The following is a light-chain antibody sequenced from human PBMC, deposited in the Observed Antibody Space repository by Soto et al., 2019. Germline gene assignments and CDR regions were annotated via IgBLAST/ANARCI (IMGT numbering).Light chain of an antibody. CDR1: SSDVGGNKY. CDR3: SSSAGGYTWV. V-gene: IGLV2-8*01. CDR2: EVS. J-gene: IGLJ3*02. Sequence: QSALTQPASVSGSPGQSIPFSCTGTSSDVGGNKYVSWYQQHSGKAPRFMIYEVSKRPSGVPARFSGSKSGNTASLTVSGLQAEDEADYYCSSSAGGYTWVFGGGTKLTVL.